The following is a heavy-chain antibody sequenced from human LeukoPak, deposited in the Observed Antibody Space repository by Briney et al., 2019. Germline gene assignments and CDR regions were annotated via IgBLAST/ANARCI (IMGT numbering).Heavy chain of an antibody. V-gene: IGHV3-21*01. Sequence: GGSLRLSCAASGFTFSSYSMNWVRQAPGKGLEWVSLISGTGGSTYYADSVKGRFTISRDNAEDSLYLQMNSLRAEATAVYYCARGGSGNYYTLFDYWGQGTLVTVSS. CDR2: ISGTGGST. D-gene: IGHD3-10*01. CDR3: ARGGSGNYYTLFDY. J-gene: IGHJ4*02. CDR1: GFTFSSYS.